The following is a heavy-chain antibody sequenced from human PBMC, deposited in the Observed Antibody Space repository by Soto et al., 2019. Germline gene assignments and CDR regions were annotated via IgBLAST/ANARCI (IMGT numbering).Heavy chain of an antibody. V-gene: IGHV1-69*06. CDR2: VIPLFDTA. J-gene: IGHJ4*02. CDR1: GGIFTNNA. D-gene: IGHD3-10*01. CDR3: ARSPGVFDY. Sequence: QVQVVQSGAEVKKPGSSVKVSCKVSGGIFTNNAISWVRQAPGQGLEWLGGVIPLFDTAYYAQKFQGRVTITADTSTSTSYMELGSLRSEDTAVYYCARSPGVFDYWGQGTLVTVSS.